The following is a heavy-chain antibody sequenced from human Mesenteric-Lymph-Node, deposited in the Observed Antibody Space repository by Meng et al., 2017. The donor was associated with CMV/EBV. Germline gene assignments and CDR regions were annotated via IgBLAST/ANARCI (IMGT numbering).Heavy chain of an antibody. Sequence: SETLSLTCTVSGGSINSYYWSWIRQPPGKGLEWIAYIYFSGSTNYNASLKSRVTISIDTSKNQFSLKLRSVTAADTAVYYCARYDFWSGFAFDIWGQGTMVTVSS. CDR1: GGSINSYY. D-gene: IGHD3-3*01. V-gene: IGHV4-59*01. CDR2: IYFSGST. J-gene: IGHJ3*02. CDR3: ARYDFWSGFAFDI.